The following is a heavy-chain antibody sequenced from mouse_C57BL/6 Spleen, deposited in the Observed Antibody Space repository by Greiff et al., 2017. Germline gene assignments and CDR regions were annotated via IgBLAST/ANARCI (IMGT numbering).Heavy chain of an antibody. CDR3: ARYAVVATDAMDY. D-gene: IGHD1-1*01. CDR1: GYTFTDYY. CDR2: INPNNGGT. V-gene: IGHV1-26*01. Sequence: VQLQQSGPELVKPGASVKISCKASGYTFTDYYMNWVKQSHGKSLEWIGDINPNNGGTSYNQKFKGKATLTVDKSSSTAYMELRSLTSEDSAVYYGARYAVVATDAMDYWGQGTSVTVSS. J-gene: IGHJ4*01.